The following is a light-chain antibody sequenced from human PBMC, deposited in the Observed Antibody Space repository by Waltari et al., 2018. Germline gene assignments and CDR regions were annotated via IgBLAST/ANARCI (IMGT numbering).Light chain of an antibody. J-gene: IGLJ2*01. V-gene: IGLV2-23*03. Sequence: QSALTQPASVSGSPGQSITISCSGTSSDIGGYKLVPWYQQHPGRAPNLLVYEGSKRPSGVSSRFSGAKSGNTASLTISGLQAEDEPNYYCCSFASPNTVIFGGGTKLTVL. CDR3: CSFASPNTVI. CDR1: SSDIGGYKL. CDR2: EGS.